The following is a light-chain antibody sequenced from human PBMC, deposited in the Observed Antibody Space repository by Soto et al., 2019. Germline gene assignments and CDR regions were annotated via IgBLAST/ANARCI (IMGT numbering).Light chain of an antibody. J-gene: IGKJ4*01. V-gene: IGKV3-15*01. Sequence: EIVMTLSPAALSVSPGEGATLSCKASQNVYNNLAWYQQRPGQPPRLLIYDASTRATGISARFSGSGYGTEFTFTISSLLSEDFAVYFCQQCRNWPLTFGGGTKVDI. CDR1: QNVYNN. CDR3: QQCRNWPLT. CDR2: DAS.